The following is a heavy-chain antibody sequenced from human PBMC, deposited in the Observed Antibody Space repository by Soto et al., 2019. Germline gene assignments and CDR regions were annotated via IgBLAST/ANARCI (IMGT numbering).Heavy chain of an antibody. D-gene: IGHD2-2*01. CDR1: EGKIINFA. Sequence: LRDSRAASEGKIINFAISCISKAPGKGLEWVSTISGSGVSTYYADSVKGRFTISRDNSKNTLYLQMNSLRAEDTAVYYCARDRCSSTSCYFYMFDPWGQGTLVTVSS. J-gene: IGHJ5*02. V-gene: IGHV3-23*01. CDR3: ARDRCSSTSCYFYMFDP. CDR2: ISGSGVST.